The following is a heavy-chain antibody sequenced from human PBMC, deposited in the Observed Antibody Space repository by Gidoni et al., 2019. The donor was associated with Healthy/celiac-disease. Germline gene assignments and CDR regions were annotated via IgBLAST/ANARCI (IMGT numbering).Heavy chain of an antibody. CDR1: GFTFSSYA. CDR3: VKDRALRFLGWFSDPFDI. Sequence: EVQLVESGGGLVQPGGSLRLSCSASGFTFSSYAMHWVRQAPGKGLEFVSSISSNGGSTYYADSVKGGFTISGTNPKTPFYLKIGSLRAKNPLLCYCVKDRALRFLGWFSDPFDICGQGQMFTFS. D-gene: IGHD3-3*01. J-gene: IGHJ3*02. CDR2: ISSNGGST. V-gene: IGHV3-64D*09.